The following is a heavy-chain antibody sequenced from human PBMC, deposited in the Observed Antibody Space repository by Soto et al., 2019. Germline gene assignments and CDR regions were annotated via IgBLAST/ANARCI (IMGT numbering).Heavy chain of an antibody. V-gene: IGHV3-23*01. Sequence: GGSLRLSCAASGFTFNNYAMNWVRQAPGKGLEWVATISGTGGSTYYTDSVKGRFTISRDNSKNTLYLQMNSLRVEDTAVYYCAKDRLGGNFDYWGQGTLVTVSS. CDR2: ISGTGGST. J-gene: IGHJ4*02. CDR3: AKDRLGGNFDY. CDR1: GFTFNNYA.